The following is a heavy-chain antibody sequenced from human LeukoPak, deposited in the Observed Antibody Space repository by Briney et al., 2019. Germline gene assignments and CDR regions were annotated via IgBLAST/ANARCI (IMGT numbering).Heavy chain of an antibody. CDR3: ARGPYCSSTSCLTYWFDP. V-gene: IGHV4-34*01. D-gene: IGHD2-2*01. CDR2: INHSGST. Sequence: ASETLSLTCAVYGGSFSGYYWSWIRQPPGKGLGWIGEINHSGSTNYNPSLKSRVTISVDTSKNQFSLKLSSVTAADTAVYYCARGPYCSSTSCLTYWFDPWGQGTLVTVSS. J-gene: IGHJ5*02. CDR1: GGSFSGYY.